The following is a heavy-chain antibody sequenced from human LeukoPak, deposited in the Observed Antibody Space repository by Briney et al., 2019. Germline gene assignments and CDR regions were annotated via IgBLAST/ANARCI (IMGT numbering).Heavy chain of an antibody. CDR3: ARAAPAEQLPNDY. V-gene: IGHV4-30-4*07. CDR2: IYYSGST. J-gene: IGHJ4*02. D-gene: IGHD6-6*01. CDR1: GGSISSGGYS. Sequence: SETLSLTCAVSGGSISSGGYSWSWIRQPPGKGLEWIGYIYYSGSTYYNPSLKSRVTISVDTSKNQLSLKLSSVAAADTAVYYCARAAPAEQLPNDYWGQGTLVTASS.